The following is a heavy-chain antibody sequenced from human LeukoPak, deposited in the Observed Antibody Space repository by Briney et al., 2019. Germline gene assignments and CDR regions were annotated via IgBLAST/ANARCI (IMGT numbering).Heavy chain of an antibody. D-gene: IGHD2-21*02. Sequence: ASVKVSCKASGYTFTGYYMHWVRQAPGQGLEWMGWINPNSGGTNYAQKFQGRVTMTRDTSISTAYMELSRLRSDDTAVYYCASGATYCGGDCYSYFDYWGQGTLVTVSS. V-gene: IGHV1-2*02. CDR3: ASGATYCGGDCYSYFDY. CDR2: INPNSGGT. CDR1: GYTFTGYY. J-gene: IGHJ4*02.